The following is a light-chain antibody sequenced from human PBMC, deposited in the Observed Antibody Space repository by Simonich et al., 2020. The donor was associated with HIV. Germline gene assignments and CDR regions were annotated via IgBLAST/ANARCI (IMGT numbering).Light chain of an antibody. CDR3: SSYTSSSTWV. J-gene: IGLJ3*02. V-gene: IGLV2-14*03. CDR1: KSDVGGYNY. Sequence: QSALTQPASVSGSPGQSITISCTETKSDVGGYNYVSWYQHNPGKAPKLMIYDVSNRPSGVSNRFSGSKSGNTASLTISGLQAEDEADYYCSSYTSSSTWVFGGGTKLTVL. CDR2: DVS.